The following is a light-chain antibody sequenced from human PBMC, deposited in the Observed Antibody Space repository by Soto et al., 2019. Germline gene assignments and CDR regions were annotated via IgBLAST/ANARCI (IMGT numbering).Light chain of an antibody. Sequence: IEVPQTPSSLSASVGDKVTITCRASQGIDNYLAWYQQKPGKVPKLLIYAASTLQSGVPSRFSGSGSGTDFTFTISSLQPEDIATYYCQQYDNLPLTSAGRTKV. CDR2: AAS. CDR1: QGIDNY. V-gene: IGKV1-27*01. J-gene: IGKJ4*01. CDR3: QQYDNLPLT.